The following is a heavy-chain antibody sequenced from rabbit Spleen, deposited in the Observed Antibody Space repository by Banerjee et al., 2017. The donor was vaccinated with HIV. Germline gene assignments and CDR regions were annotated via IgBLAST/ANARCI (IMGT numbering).Heavy chain of an antibody. CDR1: GFSFSSSYY. Sequence: QSLEESGGDLVKPGASLTLTCTASGFSFSSSYYMCWVRQAPGKGLEWIGCIYTGNAKTYYARWAKGRFTISKSSSTTVTLQMTSLTAADTATYFCARDNGSGDYIDVYFDLWGPGTLVTVS. V-gene: IGHV1S40*01. CDR2: IYTGNAKT. CDR3: ARDNGSGDYIDVYFDL. D-gene: IGHD1-1*01. J-gene: IGHJ4*01.